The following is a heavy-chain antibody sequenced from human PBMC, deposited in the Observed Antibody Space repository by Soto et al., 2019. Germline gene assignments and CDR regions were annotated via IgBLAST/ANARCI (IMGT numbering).Heavy chain of an antibody. V-gene: IGHV4-34*01. CDR3: TRGSSLGYCSSTSCSAFPFYMDV. J-gene: IGHJ6*03. CDR1: GGSFSGYY. D-gene: IGHD2-2*01. Sequence: QVQLQQWGAGLLKPAETLSLTCAVYGGSFSGYYWSWIRQPPGKWLEWIGEINHSGSTNYNPSLKSPVTISVDTSKKQFSLKLSSVTAADTAVYNCTRGSSLGYCSSTSCSAFPFYMDVWGKGTTVTVSS. CDR2: INHSGST.